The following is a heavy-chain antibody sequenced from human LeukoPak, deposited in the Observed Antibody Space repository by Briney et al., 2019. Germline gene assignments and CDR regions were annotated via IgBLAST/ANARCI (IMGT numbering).Heavy chain of an antibody. J-gene: IGHJ4*02. V-gene: IGHV3-30*02. Sequence: GGSLRLSCAASVFTFSGYGMHWVRQAPGKGLEWVAFIRYDGSNKYYADSVKGRFTISRDNSKNTLYLQMNSLRAEDTAVYYCAKDQGNGIVGAMGFDYWGQGTLVTVSS. CDR2: IRYDGSNK. CDR3: AKDQGNGIVGAMGFDY. D-gene: IGHD1-26*01. CDR1: VFTFSGYG.